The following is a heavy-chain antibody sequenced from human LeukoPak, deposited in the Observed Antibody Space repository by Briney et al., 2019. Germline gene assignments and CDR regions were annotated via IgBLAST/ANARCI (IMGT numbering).Heavy chain of an antibody. CDR2: ISGSGGST. CDR1: GFTFSSYA. CDR3: AKDPYYYDSSGYYDY. D-gene: IGHD3-22*01. V-gene: IGHV3-23*01. Sequence: SGGSLRLSCAASGFTFSSYAISWVRQAPGKGLEWVSAISGSGGSTYYADSVKGRFTISRDNSKNTLYLQMNSLRAEDTAVYYCAKDPYYYDSSGYYDYWGQGTLVTVSS. J-gene: IGHJ4*02.